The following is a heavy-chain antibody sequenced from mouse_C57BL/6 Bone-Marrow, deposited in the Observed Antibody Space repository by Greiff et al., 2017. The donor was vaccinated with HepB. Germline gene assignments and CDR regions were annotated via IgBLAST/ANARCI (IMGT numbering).Heavy chain of an antibody. V-gene: IGHV2-6*01. J-gene: IGHJ3*01. CDR3: ASRFYYGTPFAY. D-gene: IGHD1-1*01. Sequence: VKLVESGPGLVAPSQSLSITCTVSGFSLTSYGVDWVRQSPGKGLEWLGVIWGVGSTNYNSALKSRLSISKDNSKSQVFLKMNSLQTDDTAMYYCASRFYYGTPFAYWGQGTLVTVSA. CDR2: IWGVGST. CDR1: GFSLTSYG.